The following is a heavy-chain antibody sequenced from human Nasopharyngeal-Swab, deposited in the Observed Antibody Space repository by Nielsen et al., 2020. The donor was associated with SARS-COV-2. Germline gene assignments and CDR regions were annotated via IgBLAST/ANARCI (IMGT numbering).Heavy chain of an antibody. CDR2: ISAYNGNT. D-gene: IGHD2-21*02. J-gene: IGHJ3*02. V-gene: IGHV1-18*01. Sequence: WVRQAPGQGLEWMGWISAYNGNTNYAQKLQGRVTMTTDTSTSTAYMELRSLRSDDTAVYYCARYGGDRGLPFDIWGQGTMVTVSS. CDR3: ARYGGDRGLPFDI.